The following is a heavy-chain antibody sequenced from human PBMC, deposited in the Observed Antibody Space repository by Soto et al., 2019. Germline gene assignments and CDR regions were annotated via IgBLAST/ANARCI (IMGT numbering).Heavy chain of an antibody. D-gene: IGHD3-10*01. Sequence: EVQLLESGGGLVKPGGSLRLSCAASGFTFSSDAMSWVRQAPGKGLEWVSGISARGRTTYYADSVKGRFIISRDNSNNTLFLQMNRLRAEDTAIYYCAKGENDYYGSGTYFDYWGQGTLVPVSS. V-gene: IGHV3-23*01. J-gene: IGHJ4*02. CDR3: AKGENDYYGSGTYFDY. CDR2: ISARGRTT. CDR1: GFTFSSDA.